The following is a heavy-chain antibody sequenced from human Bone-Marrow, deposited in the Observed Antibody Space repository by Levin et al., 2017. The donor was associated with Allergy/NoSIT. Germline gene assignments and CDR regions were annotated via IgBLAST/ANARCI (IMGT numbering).Heavy chain of an antibody. Sequence: PEASVKVSCETSGFTFVAYQIHWVRQAPGLGLQWLGWVNPYSGNTKSLDDFRGRVTLSTDTSKKSVFLDLNGLTPGDTAVYFCARQGFSSTWYERSIGPLDLWGQGTLVTVSS. J-gene: IGHJ5*02. D-gene: IGHD6-13*01. CDR3: ARQGFSSTWYERSIGPLDL. V-gene: IGHV1-2*02. CDR1: GFTFVAYQ. CDR2: VNPYSGNT.